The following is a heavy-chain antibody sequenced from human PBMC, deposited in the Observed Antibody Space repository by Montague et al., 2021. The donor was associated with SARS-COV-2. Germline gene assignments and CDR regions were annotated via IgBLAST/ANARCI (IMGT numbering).Heavy chain of an antibody. CDR1: GGSISAYY. V-gene: IGHV4-59*12. J-gene: IGHJ2*01. D-gene: IGHD2-2*01. CDR2: IYYSGST. Sequence: SETLSLTCTVSGGSISAYYWSWIRQPPGKGLEWIGYIYYSGSTNYNPSLKSRVTISVDTSKNQFSLKLSSVTAADTAVYYCARDGHNAHPPSWYFDLWGRGTLVTVSS. CDR3: ARDGHNAHPPSWYFDL.